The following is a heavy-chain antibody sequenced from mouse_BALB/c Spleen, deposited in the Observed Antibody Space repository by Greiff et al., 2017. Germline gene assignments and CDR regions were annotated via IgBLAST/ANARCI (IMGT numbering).Heavy chain of an antibody. V-gene: IGHV1-18*01. D-gene: IGHD1-1*01. CDR2: INPNNGGT. J-gene: IGHJ2*01. Sequence: EVKLMESGPELVQSGASVKISCKTSGYTFTEYTLHWVKQSHGKSLEWIGGINPNNGGTSYNQKFKGKATSTVDKSSSTAYMELRSLTSEDSAVYYCARSTTVVARDFDYWGQGTTLTVSS. CDR3: ARSTTVVARDFDY. CDR1: GYTFTEYT.